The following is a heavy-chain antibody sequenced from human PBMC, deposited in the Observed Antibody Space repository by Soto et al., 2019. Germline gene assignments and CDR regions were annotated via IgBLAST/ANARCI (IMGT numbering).Heavy chain of an antibody. CDR2: IIPMLGVR. D-gene: IGHD2-21*01. CDR3: TIGSWSGEVFEI. V-gene: IGHV1-69*02. CDR1: GGTFSTYS. J-gene: IGHJ3*02. Sequence: QVQLVQSGAEVKKPGSSVKVSCKDSGGTFSTYSMFWVRQAPGQGLEWMGRIIPMLGVRNYAQRFQDRVTITAATSTATVHMELSSLRSEATALYYCTIGSWSGEVFEIWGQGTMVTVSS.